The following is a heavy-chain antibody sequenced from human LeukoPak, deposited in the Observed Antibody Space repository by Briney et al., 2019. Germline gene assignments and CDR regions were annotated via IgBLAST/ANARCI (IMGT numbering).Heavy chain of an antibody. Sequence: SETLSLTCTVSGGSISSYYWSWIRQPPGKGLEWIGYVYYSGSTNYNPSLKSRVTISVDTSNNQFSLKLSSVTAADTAVYYCARAGSGYYPFDYWGQGTLDTVSS. CDR1: GGSISSYY. J-gene: IGHJ4*02. D-gene: IGHD3-22*01. CDR2: VYYSGST. CDR3: ARAGSGYYPFDY. V-gene: IGHV4-59*01.